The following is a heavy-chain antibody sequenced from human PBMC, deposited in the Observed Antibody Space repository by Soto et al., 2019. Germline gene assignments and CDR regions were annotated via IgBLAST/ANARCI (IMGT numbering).Heavy chain of an antibody. V-gene: IGHV3-23*01. D-gene: IGHD4-17*01. J-gene: IGHJ3*02. CDR3: AKAFHNYGDFTGAFDI. Sequence: EVQLLESGGGLVQPGGSLRLSCAASGFTFSSYDMSWVRQAPGKGLEWVSAISGSGGSTYYADSVKGRFTISRDNSKNTLYLQMNSLRAEDTAVYYCAKAFHNYGDFTGAFDIWGQGTMVTVSS. CDR2: ISGSGGST. CDR1: GFTFSSYD.